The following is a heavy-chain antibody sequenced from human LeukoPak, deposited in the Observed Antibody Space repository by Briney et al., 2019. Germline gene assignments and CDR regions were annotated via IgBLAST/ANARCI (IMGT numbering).Heavy chain of an antibody. J-gene: IGHJ4*02. CDR3: ARAGGIGRLGY. D-gene: IGHD3-16*01. CDR1: GGSITTSPYY. CDR2: ISYSGSTGST. Sequence: SETLFLTCTVSGGSITTSPYYWGWIRQPPGKRLEWIGSISYSGSTGSTYYNPSLKSRVTISVDTSKNQFSLKLRSVTAADTAVYYCARAGGIGRLGYWGQGTLVTVSS. V-gene: IGHV4-39*01.